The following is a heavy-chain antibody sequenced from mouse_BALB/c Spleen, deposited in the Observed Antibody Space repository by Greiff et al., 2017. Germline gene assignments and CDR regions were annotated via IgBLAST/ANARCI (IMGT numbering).Heavy chain of an antibody. V-gene: IGHV1-54*01. J-gene: IGHJ2*01. CDR3: ALELGRFFDY. Sequence: QVQLKQSGAELVRPGTSVKVSCKASGYAFTNYLIEWVKQRPGQGLEWIGVINPGSGGTNYNEKFKGKATLTADKSSSTAYMQLSSLTSDDSAVYFCALELGRFFDYWGQGTTLTVSS. CDR2: INPGSGGT. CDR1: GYAFTNYL. D-gene: IGHD4-1*01.